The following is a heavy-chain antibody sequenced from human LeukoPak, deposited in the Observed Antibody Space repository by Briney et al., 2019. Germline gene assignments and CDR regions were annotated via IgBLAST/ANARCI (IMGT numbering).Heavy chain of an antibody. CDR3: ARAFWSGYYRIDY. Sequence: GASVKVSCKASGGTFSSYAISWVRQAPGQGLEWMGWINPNSGGTNYAQKFQGRVTMTRDTSISTAYMELSRLRSDDTAVYYCARAFWSGYYRIDYWGQGTLVTVSS. V-gene: IGHV1-2*02. D-gene: IGHD3-3*01. CDR1: GGTFSSYA. J-gene: IGHJ4*02. CDR2: INPNSGGT.